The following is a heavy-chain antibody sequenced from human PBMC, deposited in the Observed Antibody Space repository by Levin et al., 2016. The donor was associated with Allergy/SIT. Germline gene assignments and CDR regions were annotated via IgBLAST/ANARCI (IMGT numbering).Heavy chain of an antibody. Sequence: LSLTCAASGFTFSSYWMSWVRQAPGKGLEWVANIKQDGSEKYYVDSVKGRFTISRDNAKNSLYLQMNSLRAEDTAVYYCARDRSSWSNYYYGMDVWGQGTTVTVSS. D-gene: IGHD6-13*01. CDR1: GFTFSSYW. CDR3: ARDRSSWSNYYYGMDV. V-gene: IGHV3-7*04. J-gene: IGHJ6*02. CDR2: IKQDGSEK.